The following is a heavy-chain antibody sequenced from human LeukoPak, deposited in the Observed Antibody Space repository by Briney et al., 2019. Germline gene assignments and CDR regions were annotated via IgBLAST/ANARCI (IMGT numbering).Heavy chain of an antibody. CDR2: FDPEDGET. J-gene: IGHJ4*02. D-gene: IGHD3-9*01. Sequence: ASVKVSCKVSGYTLAELSMHWVRQAPGKGLEWMGGFDPEDGETIYAQKFQGRVTMTEDTSTDTAYMELSSLRSEDTAVYYCATAHPSGYDILTGLMAYWGQGTLVTVSS. CDR1: GYTLAELS. CDR3: ATAHPSGYDILTGLMAY. V-gene: IGHV1-24*01.